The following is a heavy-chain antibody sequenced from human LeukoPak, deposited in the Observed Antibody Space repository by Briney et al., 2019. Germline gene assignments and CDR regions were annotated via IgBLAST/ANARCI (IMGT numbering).Heavy chain of an antibody. J-gene: IGHJ4*02. Sequence: SVKVSCKASGGTFSSYAISWVRQAPGQGLEWMGWISAYNGNTNYAQKLQGRVTMTTDTSTSTAYMELRSLRSDDTAVYYCARDRGYNPFDYWGQGTLVTVSS. V-gene: IGHV1-18*01. CDR3: ARDRGYNPFDY. D-gene: IGHD5-24*01. CDR1: GGTFSSYA. CDR2: ISAYNGNT.